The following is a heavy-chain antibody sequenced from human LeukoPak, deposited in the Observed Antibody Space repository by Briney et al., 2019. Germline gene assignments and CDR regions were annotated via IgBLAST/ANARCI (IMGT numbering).Heavy chain of an antibody. CDR2: INYSGST. J-gene: IGHJ5*02. CDR3: ARSMSLYYYDSSGSVSWFDP. CDR1: GGSISSYY. Sequence: PSETLSLTCTVSGGSISSYYWSWIRQPPGKGLEWIGYINYSGSTNYNPSLKSRVTISVDTSKNQFSLKLSSVTAADTAVYYCARSMSLYYYDSSGSVSWFDPWGQGTLVTVSS. V-gene: IGHV4-59*01. D-gene: IGHD3-22*01.